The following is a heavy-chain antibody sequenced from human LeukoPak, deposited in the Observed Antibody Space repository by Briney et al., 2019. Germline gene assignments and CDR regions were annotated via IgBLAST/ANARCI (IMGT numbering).Heavy chain of an antibody. V-gene: IGHV1-69*04. Sequence: ASVKVSCKASGGTFSSYAISWVRQAPGQGLEWMGRIIPILGIANYAQKFQGRVTITADKSTSTAYMELSSLRSEDTAVYYCASTPPTRDGYINWFDPWGQGTLVTVSS. J-gene: IGHJ5*02. D-gene: IGHD5-24*01. CDR2: IIPILGIA. CDR1: GGTFSSYA. CDR3: ASTPPTRDGYINWFDP.